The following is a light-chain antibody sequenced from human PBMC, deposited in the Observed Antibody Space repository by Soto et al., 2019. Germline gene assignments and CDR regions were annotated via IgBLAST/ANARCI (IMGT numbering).Light chain of an antibody. CDR2: GAS. V-gene: IGKV3-15*01. CDR3: QQYENWPQLT. CDR1: QSVGGD. J-gene: IGKJ4*01. Sequence: ERVMTQSPATLSVSPGERATLSCRASQSVGGDLAWYQQKPCQAPRLLIYGASSRAPGIPDRFSGSGSGTEFTLTISSLQSEDSAVYYCQQYENWPQLTFGGGTKVDIK.